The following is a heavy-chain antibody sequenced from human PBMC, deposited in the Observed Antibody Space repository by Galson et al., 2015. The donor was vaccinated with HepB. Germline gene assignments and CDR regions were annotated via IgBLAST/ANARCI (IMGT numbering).Heavy chain of an antibody. V-gene: IGHV3-33*01. CDR1: GFTFSDYG. J-gene: IGHJ4*02. D-gene: IGHD3-3*01. CDR2: IWYDGSKV. Sequence: SLRLSCAASGFTFSDYGMHWVRQTPGKGLEWVAIIWYDGSKVYYADSVKGRFTISRDNSKNTMYLEMNSLRGEDTAVYYCAREGPRTGGYNTAYFDDWGQGTLVTVSS. CDR3: AREGPRTGGYNTAYFDD.